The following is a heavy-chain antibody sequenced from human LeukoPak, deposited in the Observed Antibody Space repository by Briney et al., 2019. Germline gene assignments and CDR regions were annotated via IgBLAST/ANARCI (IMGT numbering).Heavy chain of an antibody. J-gene: IGHJ4*02. V-gene: IGHV3-48*03. D-gene: IGHD6-19*01. CDR1: GFTFSSYE. CDR2: ISSSGSTI. CDR3: ARGTGWSDPYFDY. Sequence: GGSPRLSCAASGFTFSSYEMNGVRQAPGKGLEWVSYISSSGSTIYYADSVKGRFTISRDNAKNSMYLQMNSLRAEDTAVYYCARGTGWSDPYFDYWGQGTLVTVSS.